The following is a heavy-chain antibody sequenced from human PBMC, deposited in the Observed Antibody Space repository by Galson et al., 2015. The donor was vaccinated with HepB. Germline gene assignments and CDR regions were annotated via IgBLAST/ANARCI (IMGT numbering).Heavy chain of an antibody. Sequence: SLRLSCAASGFTFSSYSMNWVRQAPGKGLEWVYSISSSSSSIYYADSVKGRFTISRDNAKNSLHLQMNSLRAEDTAVYYCARGGSYSSLDYWGQGTLVTGSS. J-gene: IGHJ4*02. D-gene: IGHD6-13*01. CDR2: ISSSSSSI. V-gene: IGHV3-21*01. CDR1: GFTFSSYS. CDR3: ARGGSYSSLDY.